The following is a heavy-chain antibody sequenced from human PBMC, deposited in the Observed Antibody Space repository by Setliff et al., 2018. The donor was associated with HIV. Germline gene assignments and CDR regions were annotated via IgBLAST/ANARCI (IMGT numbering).Heavy chain of an antibody. CDR2: ILFSGST. V-gene: IGHV4-59*01. CDR3: ARSPGYYDSSSGYLYFFDY. D-gene: IGHD3-22*01. J-gene: IGHJ4*02. Sequence: SETLSLTCTVSGGSMSNYYWSWIRQPPGKGLEWIGYILFSGSTNYNPSLKSRVTISVDTSKNQLSLKMSSVTAADTAVYYCARSPGYYDSSSGYLYFFDYWGQGTLVTVSS. CDR1: GGSMSNYY.